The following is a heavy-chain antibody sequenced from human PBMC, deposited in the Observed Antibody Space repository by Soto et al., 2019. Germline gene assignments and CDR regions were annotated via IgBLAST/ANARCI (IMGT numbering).Heavy chain of an antibody. CDR1: GFTFSSYG. V-gene: IGHV3-33*06. J-gene: IGHJ6*02. CDR3: ANCDFWSGYDYYYYGMDV. D-gene: IGHD3-3*01. Sequence: GGSLRLSCAASGFTFSSYGMHWVRQAPGKGLEWVAVIWYDGSNKYYADSVKGRFTISRDNSKNTLYLQMNSLRAEDTAVYYCANCDFWSGYDYYYYGMDVWGQGTTVTVSS. CDR2: IWYDGSNK.